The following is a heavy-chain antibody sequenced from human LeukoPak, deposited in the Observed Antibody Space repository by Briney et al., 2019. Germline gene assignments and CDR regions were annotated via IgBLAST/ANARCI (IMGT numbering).Heavy chain of an antibody. Sequence: SETLSLTCTVSGVSISSGGYYWGWIRQHPGKGLEWIGYIYYSGSTYYNPSLKSRVTISVDTSKNQFSLKLSSVTAADTAVHYCARDFRGYFDLWGRGTLVTVSS. CDR3: ARDFRGYFDL. J-gene: IGHJ2*01. CDR2: IYYSGST. V-gene: IGHV4-31*03. CDR1: GVSISSGGYY. D-gene: IGHD3-10*01.